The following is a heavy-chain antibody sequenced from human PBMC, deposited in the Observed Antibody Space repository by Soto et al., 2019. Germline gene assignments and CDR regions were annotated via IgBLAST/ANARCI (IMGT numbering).Heavy chain of an antibody. CDR1: GYTFNSYG. D-gene: IGHD2-2*01. Sequence: ASVKVSCKASGYTFNSYGISWVRQAPGQGLEWMGWISAYNGYTNYAQKFQDRVTMTIDTSARIGYMEVRSLRSDDTAVYYCARSVGYCISTSCFPVDYWGQGTLVTVSS. CDR3: ARSVGYCISTSCFPVDY. J-gene: IGHJ4*02. V-gene: IGHV1-18*01. CDR2: ISAYNGYT.